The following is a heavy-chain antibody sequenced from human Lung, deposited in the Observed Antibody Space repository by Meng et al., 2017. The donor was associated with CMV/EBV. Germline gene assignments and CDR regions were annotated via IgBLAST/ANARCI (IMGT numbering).Heavy chain of an antibody. V-gene: IGHV3-48*04. J-gene: IGHJ6*02. CDR1: GFXFSTYS. CDR3: ARDQSYYDFWSGSYLYYYYYYGMDV. Sequence: LXCAASGFXFSTYSVNWVRQAPGKGLEWVSYINAGSSSILYADSVKGRFTISRDNAKSALFLQMSSLRAEDTAVYYCARDQSYYDFWSGSYLYYYYYYGMDVWXQGTTVTVSS. CDR2: INAGSSSI. D-gene: IGHD3-3*01.